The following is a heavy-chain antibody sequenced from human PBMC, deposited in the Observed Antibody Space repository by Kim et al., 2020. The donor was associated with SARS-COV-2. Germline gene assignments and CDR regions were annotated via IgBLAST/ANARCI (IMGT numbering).Heavy chain of an antibody. CDR1: GYTFTSYG. V-gene: IGHV1-18*01. CDR3: ARERGITMVRGVQTDY. J-gene: IGHJ4*02. D-gene: IGHD3-10*01. CDR2: ISAYNGNT. Sequence: ASVKVSCKASGYTFTSYGISWVRQAPGQGPEWMGWISAYNGNTNYAQKLQGRVTMTTDTSTSTAYMELRGLRSDDTAVYYCARERGITMVRGVQTDYWGQGALVTVSS.